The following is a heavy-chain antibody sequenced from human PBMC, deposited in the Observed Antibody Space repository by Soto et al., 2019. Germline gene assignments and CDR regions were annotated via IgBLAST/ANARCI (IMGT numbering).Heavy chain of an antibody. CDR3: AKELRHDYNLAYFAH. Sequence: PGESLKISCEGVGYSFSNHWIAWVRQMPEKGLEWMGTIYPGDSDMRCSPSFRGQVTISRDNSKNTLYLQMNSLRAEDTAVYYCAKELRHDYNLAYFAHWGQGTLVTVSS. J-gene: IGHJ4*02. V-gene: IGHV5-51*01. CDR2: IYPGDSDM. CDR1: GYSFSNHW. D-gene: IGHD4-4*01.